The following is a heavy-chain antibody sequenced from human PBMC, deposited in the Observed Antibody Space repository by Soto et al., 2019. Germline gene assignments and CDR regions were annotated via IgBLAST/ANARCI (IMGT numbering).Heavy chain of an antibody. CDR2: IGTAGDT. Sequence: PGGSLRLSCAASGFTFSSYDMHWVRQATGKGLEWVSAIGTAGDTYYPGSVKGRFTISRENAKNSLYLQMNSLRAGDTAVYYCARESRVGATAGFYYYYGMDVWGQGTTVTVSS. CDR3: ARESRVGATAGFYYYYGMDV. V-gene: IGHV3-13*01. D-gene: IGHD1-26*01. CDR1: GFTFSSYD. J-gene: IGHJ6*02.